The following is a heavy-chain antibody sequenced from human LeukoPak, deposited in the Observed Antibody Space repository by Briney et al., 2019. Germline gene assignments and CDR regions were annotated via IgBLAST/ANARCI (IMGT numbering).Heavy chain of an antibody. CDR3: ATDTAMPNHYFDY. Sequence: GASVKVSCKASGGTFSSYAISWVRQAPGQGLEWMGGIIPIFGTANYAQKFQGRVTITTDESTSTAYMELSSLRSEDTAVYYCATDTAMPNHYFDYWGQGTLVTVSS. CDR2: IIPIFGTA. V-gene: IGHV1-69*05. J-gene: IGHJ4*02. CDR1: GGTFSSYA. D-gene: IGHD5-18*01.